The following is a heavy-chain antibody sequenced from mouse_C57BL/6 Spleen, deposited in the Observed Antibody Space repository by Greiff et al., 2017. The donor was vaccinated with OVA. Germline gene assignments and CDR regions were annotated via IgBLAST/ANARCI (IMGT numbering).Heavy chain of an antibody. CDR1: GYTFTDYY. CDR2: INPNNGGT. CDR3: ARKDYSNGGFAC. D-gene: IGHD2-5*01. J-gene: IGHJ3*01. V-gene: IGHV1-26*01. Sequence: EVQLQQSGPELVKPGASVKISCKASGYTFTDYYMNWVKQSHGKSLEWIGDINPNNGGTSYNQKFKGKATLTVDKSSSTAYMELRSLTSEDSAVYYCARKDYSNGGFACWGQGTLVTVSA.